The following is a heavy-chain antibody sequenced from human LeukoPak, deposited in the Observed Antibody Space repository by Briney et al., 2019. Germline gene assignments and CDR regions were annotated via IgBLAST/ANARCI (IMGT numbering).Heavy chain of an antibody. CDR3: ARSSGGRCCAFDF. D-gene: IGHD2-15*01. Sequence: GESLKISCKGSGYSFTSYWIGWVRQMPGKGLEWMGIIYPGDSDTRYSPSFQGQVTISADKSISTAYLQWSSLKASDTSMYYGARSSGGRCCAFDFWGQGTTVTVSS. CDR2: IYPGDSDT. V-gene: IGHV5-51*01. CDR1: GYSFTSYW. J-gene: IGHJ3*01.